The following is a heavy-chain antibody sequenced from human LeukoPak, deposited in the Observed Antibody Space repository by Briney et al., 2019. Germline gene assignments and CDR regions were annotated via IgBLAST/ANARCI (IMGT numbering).Heavy chain of an antibody. V-gene: IGHV1-18*01. CDR2: ISAYHGDS. CDR1: GYTFTDHG. Sequence: GASVKVSCKASGYTFTDHGISWVRQAPGQGLEWMGWISAYHGDSNYAQNLQDRVTMTTDTSTSTAYMELRSLRSDDTAVYYCARWGEYSSGWDWGQGTLVTVSS. J-gene: IGHJ4*02. CDR3: ARWGEYSSGWD. D-gene: IGHD6-19*01.